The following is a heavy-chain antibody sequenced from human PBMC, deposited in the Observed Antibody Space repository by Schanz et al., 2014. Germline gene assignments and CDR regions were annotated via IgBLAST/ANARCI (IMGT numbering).Heavy chain of an antibody. Sequence: QILLVQPGPEVKKPGASVTVSCKASGYTFSDSYVHWVRQAPGQGLEWMGWINPDSGDTNFAQKFQGWVTMTRDKSITTAYMELRSLRSDDTALYYCATMWAYCTITTCHTLEPFDVWGQGTMVTVSS. V-gene: IGHV1-2*04. CDR1: GYTFSDSY. CDR3: ATMWAYCTITTCHTLEPFDV. CDR2: INPDSGDT. D-gene: IGHD2-2*01. J-gene: IGHJ3*01.